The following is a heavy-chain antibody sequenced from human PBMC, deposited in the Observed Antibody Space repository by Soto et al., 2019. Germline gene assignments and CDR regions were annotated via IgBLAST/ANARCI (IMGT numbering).Heavy chain of an antibody. CDR1: GFTFGDYA. Sequence: GGSLRLSCTASGFTFGDYAMSWFRQAPGKGLMWVGFIRSKAYGGTTEYAASVKGRFTISRDDSKSIAYLQMNSLKTEDTGVYYCTRDSDSSGWYFDYWGQGTLDTVSS. CDR3: TRDSDSSGWYFDY. V-gene: IGHV3-49*03. CDR2: IRSKAYGGTT. D-gene: IGHD6-19*01. J-gene: IGHJ4*02.